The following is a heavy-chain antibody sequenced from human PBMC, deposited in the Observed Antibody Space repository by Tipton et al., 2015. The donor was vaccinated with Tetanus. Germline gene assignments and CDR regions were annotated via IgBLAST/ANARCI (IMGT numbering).Heavy chain of an antibody. J-gene: IGHJ4*02. CDR1: GGTFSSYA. CDR3: ARDLISHYYDSSGYYFDY. Sequence: QSGAEVKKPGSSVKVSCKASGGTFSSYAISWVRQAPGQGLEWMGGIIPIFGTANYAQKFQGRVTITADKSTSTAYMELSSLRSEDTAVYYCARDLISHYYDSSGYYFDYWGQETPVTVSS. D-gene: IGHD3-22*01. V-gene: IGHV1-69*06. CDR2: IIPIFGTA.